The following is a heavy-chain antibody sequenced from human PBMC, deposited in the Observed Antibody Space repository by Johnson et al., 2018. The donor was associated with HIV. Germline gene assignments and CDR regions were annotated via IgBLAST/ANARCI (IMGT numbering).Heavy chain of an antibody. CDR1: GFSFSSYD. CDR2: ISYDGSNK. CDR3: ARDGGETVVGSGAFDI. V-gene: IGHV3-30*03. J-gene: IGHJ3*02. Sequence: QVQLVESGGGVVQPGRSLRLSCAASGFSFSSYDMHWVRQAPGKGLEWVAVISYDGSNKYYADSVKGRFTISRDNSKNTLYLQMNSLRAEDTAVYYCARDGGETVVGSGAFDIWGQGTMVTVSS. D-gene: IGHD4-23*01.